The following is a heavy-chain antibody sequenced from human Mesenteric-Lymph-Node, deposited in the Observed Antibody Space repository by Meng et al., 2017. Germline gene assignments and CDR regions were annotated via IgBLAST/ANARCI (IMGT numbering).Heavy chain of an antibody. D-gene: IGHD6-6*01. CDR3: ARDLEYSSSFPYYYYGMDV. V-gene: IGHV3-33*01. CDR2: IWYDGSNK. CDR1: GFTFSSYG. J-gene: IGHJ6*02. Sequence: GESLKISCAAPGFTFSSYGMHWVRQAPGKGLEWVAVIWYDGSNKYYADSVKGRFTISRDNSKNTLYLQMNSLRAEDTAVYYCARDLEYSSSFPYYYYGMDVWGQGTTVTVSS.